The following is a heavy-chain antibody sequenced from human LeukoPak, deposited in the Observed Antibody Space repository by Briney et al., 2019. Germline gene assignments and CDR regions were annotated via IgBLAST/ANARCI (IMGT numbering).Heavy chain of an antibody. V-gene: IGHV3-23*01. CDR1: GFTFSDYG. D-gene: IGHD4-17*01. CDR2: IIASGGST. CDR3: ARNDYGTYYFDY. J-gene: IGHJ4*02. Sequence: GGSLRLSCAASGFTFSDYGMSWVRQSPGKGLEWVSAIIASGGSTYHADSVKGRFTISRDNSKNTLFLQMNSLRADDTAVYYCARNDYGTYYFDYWGQGTLVTVSS.